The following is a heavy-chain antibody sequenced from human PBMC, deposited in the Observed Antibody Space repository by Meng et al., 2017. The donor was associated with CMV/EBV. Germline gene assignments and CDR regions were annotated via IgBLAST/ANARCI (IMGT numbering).Heavy chain of an antibody. CDR1: GGSISSSSYY. Sequence: GSLRLSCTVSGGSISSSSYYWGWIRQPPGKGLEWIGEINHSGSTNYNPSLKSRVTISVDTSKNQFSLKLSSVTAADTAVYYCARGQGDFWSGYSVYYYYGMDVWGQGTTVTVSS. CDR3: ARGQGDFWSGYSVYYYYGMDV. D-gene: IGHD3-3*01. J-gene: IGHJ6*02. CDR2: INHSGST. V-gene: IGHV4-39*07.